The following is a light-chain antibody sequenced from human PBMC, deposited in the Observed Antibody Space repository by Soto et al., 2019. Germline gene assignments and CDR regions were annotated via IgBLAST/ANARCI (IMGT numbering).Light chain of an antibody. CDR3: QQYDNLPIT. CDR1: QDISYY. V-gene: IGKV1-33*01. J-gene: IGKJ5*01. CDR2: DAS. Sequence: DIQMNQSPSSLAASVGDRVTITCQASQDISYYLNWYQQKPGKAPKLLIYDASNLETGVPSRFNGSGYGTDFTFTISRLQPKDLATYYCQQYDNLPITFGQETRLEIK.